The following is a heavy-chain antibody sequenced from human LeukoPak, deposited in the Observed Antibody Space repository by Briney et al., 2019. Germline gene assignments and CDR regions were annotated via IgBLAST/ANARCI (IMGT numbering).Heavy chain of an antibody. J-gene: IGHJ4*02. CDR2: IKSKTDGGKT. D-gene: IGHD3-22*01. CDR1: GFTFSNAG. CDR3: TTGPYYYDSSEAFDY. Sequence: GGSLRLSCAASGFTFSNAGMSWVRQAPGKGLEWVGRIKSKTDGGKTDYAAPVKGRFTISRDDSINTLYLQINSLKSEDTAVYYCTTGPYYYDSSEAFDYWGQGTLVTVSS. V-gene: IGHV3-15*01.